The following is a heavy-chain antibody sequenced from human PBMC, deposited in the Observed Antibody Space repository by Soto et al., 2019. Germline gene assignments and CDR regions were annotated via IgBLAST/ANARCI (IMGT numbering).Heavy chain of an antibody. D-gene: IGHD6-13*01. J-gene: IGHJ5*01. Sequence: QVQLVQSGAEVRKPGSSVKVSCKASGGTFSRYAINWVRQAPGQGLEWMGGIIPMFGTTNYAQKFKGRVTITADEATSTVYRELNTLRSEDAAVYYCARASIHGSSWYFWFDPWGQGTLFTVSS. CDR1: GGTFSRYA. CDR3: ARASIHGSSWYFWFDP. V-gene: IGHV1-69*01. CDR2: IIPMFGTT.